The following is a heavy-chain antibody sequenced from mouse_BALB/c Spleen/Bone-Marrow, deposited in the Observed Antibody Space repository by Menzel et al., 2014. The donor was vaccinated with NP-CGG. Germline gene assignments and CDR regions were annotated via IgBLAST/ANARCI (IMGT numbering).Heavy chain of an antibody. D-gene: IGHD1-1*01. CDR3: ARASVVPYYFDF. CDR2: ILPGSGTA. CDR1: GYTFSNYW. J-gene: IGHJ2*01. V-gene: IGHV1-9*01. Sequence: QVQLKQSGAELMKPGASVKISCKATGYTFSNYWIDWVKQRPGHGLGWIGEILPGSGTANYNEKFKGKATFTADTSSNTAYMQLSILTSEDSALYYCARASVVPYYFDFWGQGTTLTVSS.